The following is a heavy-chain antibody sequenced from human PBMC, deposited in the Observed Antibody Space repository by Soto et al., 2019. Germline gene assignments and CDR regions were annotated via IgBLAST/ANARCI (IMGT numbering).Heavy chain of an antibody. Sequence: SLRLSCAASGFSFGSYALSWVRQAPGKGLEWVSTISGSDGRTFYADSVKGRFSISRDTSQSTLYLQMNSLRADDTAMYYCARWSYLDYWGQGTRVTVSS. CDR2: ISGSDGRT. J-gene: IGHJ4*02. CDR3: ARWSYLDY. CDR1: GFSFGSYA. D-gene: IGHD3-3*01. V-gene: IGHV3-23*01.